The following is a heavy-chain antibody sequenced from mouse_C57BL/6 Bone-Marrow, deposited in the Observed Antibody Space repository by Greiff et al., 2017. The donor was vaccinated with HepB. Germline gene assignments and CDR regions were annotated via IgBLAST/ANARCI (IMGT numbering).Heavy chain of an antibody. CDR2: ISSGSSTI. J-gene: IGHJ1*01. D-gene: IGHD2-4*01. V-gene: IGHV5-17*01. CDR3: SRMPLYYYDRSYCSFHV. CDR1: GFTFSDYG. Sequence: EVKLVESGGGLVKPGGSLKLSCAASGFTFSDYGMHWVRQAPEKGLEWVAYISSGSSTIYYADTVKGRFTISRDNAKNTLFLQMTSLRSEDTAMYYCSRMPLYYYDRSYCSFHVWGSGHTVTVSS.